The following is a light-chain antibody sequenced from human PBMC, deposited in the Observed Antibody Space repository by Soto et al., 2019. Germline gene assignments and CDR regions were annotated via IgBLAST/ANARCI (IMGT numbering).Light chain of an antibody. V-gene: IGKV1-12*01. CDR1: QGIGSW. J-gene: IGKJ3*01. CDR3: QQANSFPLT. Sequence: DIQMPQSPSSVSASVGDRVTITCRASQGIGSWLGWYQQKPGKAPKLLIYAAASLQSGVPSRFSATFSGTEFTLTISSLQPEDLATCFCQQANSFPLTFGTGTKVDLK. CDR2: AAA.